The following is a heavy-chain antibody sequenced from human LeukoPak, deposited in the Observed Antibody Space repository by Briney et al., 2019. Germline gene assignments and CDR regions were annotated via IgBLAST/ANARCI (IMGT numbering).Heavy chain of an antibody. CDR3: ARDLRVAVTGKYFFDY. J-gene: IGHJ4*02. CDR1: GGSISSYY. Sequence: SETLSLTCTVSGGSISSYYWSWIRQPPGKGLEWIGYIYYSGSTNYNPSLKSRVTISVDTSKNQFSLQLSSVTAADTAVYYCARDLRVAVTGKYFFDYWGQGTLVTVSS. CDR2: IYYSGST. D-gene: IGHD6-19*01. V-gene: IGHV4-59*12.